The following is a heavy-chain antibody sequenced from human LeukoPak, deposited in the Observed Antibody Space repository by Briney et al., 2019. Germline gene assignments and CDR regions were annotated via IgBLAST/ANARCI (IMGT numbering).Heavy chain of an antibody. CDR3: ARIYDSSGYPAFDI. J-gene: IGHJ3*02. CDR1: GGSISSSSYY. D-gene: IGHD3-22*01. Sequence: PSETLSLTCTVSGGSISSSSYYWGWIRQPPGKGLEWIGSIYYSGSTYYNPSLRSRVTISVDTSKNQFSLKLSSVTAADTAVYYCARIYDSSGYPAFDIWGQGTMVTVSS. CDR2: IYYSGST. V-gene: IGHV4-39*07.